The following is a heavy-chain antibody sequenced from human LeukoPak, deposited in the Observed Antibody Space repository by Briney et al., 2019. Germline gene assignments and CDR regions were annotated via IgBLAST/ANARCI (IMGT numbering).Heavy chain of an antibody. CDR3: ARGGTTGNWFDP. Sequence: PEGSLRLSCVASGFSFNSYAMHWVRQTPGKGLEWVATIWHDGSDHRYVDSVRGRFTISRDNSQDTVYLQMSDVRVEDTAIYYCARGGTTGNWFDPWGQGILVTVSS. CDR1: GFSFNSYA. CDR2: IWHDGSDH. V-gene: IGHV3-33*01. D-gene: IGHD3-16*01. J-gene: IGHJ5*02.